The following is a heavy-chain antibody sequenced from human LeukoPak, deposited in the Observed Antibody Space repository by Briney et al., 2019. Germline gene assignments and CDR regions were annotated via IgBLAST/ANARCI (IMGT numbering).Heavy chain of an antibody. D-gene: IGHD3-22*01. CDR1: GYTFTSYV. V-gene: IGHV1-18*01. Sequence: GASGKVSCKASGYTFTSYVISWVRQAPGQGLECMGWISAYNGNTNYAQKLQGRVTMTTDTSTSKAYMELRSMRYEATAVYYCASQAYYHDSRAPSYFDYWGQGTLVTVSS. J-gene: IGHJ4*02. CDR2: ISAYNGNT. CDR3: ASQAYYHDSRAPSYFDY.